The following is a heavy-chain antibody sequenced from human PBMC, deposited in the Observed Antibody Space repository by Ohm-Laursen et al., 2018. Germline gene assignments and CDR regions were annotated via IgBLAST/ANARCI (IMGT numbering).Heavy chain of an antibody. Sequence: SLRLSCAASGFTFSSYGMHWVRQAPGKGLEWMAGISKDGSNTYYGHSVEDRFTISRDNSMNTLYLQMNSLRPEDTAVYYCAKDIRTMAGRDVWGQGTTVTVSS. V-gene: IGHV3-30*18. CDR3: AKDIRTMAGRDV. D-gene: IGHD4/OR15-4a*01. CDR1: GFTFSSYG. J-gene: IGHJ6*02. CDR2: ISKDGSNT.